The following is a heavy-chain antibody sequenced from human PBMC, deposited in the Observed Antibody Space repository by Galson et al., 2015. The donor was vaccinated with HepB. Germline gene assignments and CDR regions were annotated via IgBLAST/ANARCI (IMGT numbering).Heavy chain of an antibody. Sequence: SLRLSCAASGFKFSSYAMSWVRQAPGKGLEWVSAISGSGGSTYYADSVKGRFTISRDNSKNTLYLQMNSLRAEDTAVYYCAKDVLGGAAIPDETLAYCGGDCYLLVSAFDIWGQGTMVTVSS. V-gene: IGHV3-23*01. CDR3: AKDVLGGAAIPDETLAYCGGDCYLLVSAFDI. J-gene: IGHJ3*02. CDR2: ISGSGGST. D-gene: IGHD2-21*02. CDR1: GFKFSSYA.